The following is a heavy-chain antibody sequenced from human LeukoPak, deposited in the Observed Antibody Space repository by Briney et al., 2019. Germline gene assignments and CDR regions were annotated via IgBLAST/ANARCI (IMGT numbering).Heavy chain of an antibody. D-gene: IGHD5-12*01. CDR2: IRYDGSNK. CDR3: AAYSGYAKTFDY. J-gene: IGHJ4*02. V-gene: IGHV3-30*02. CDR1: GFTFSSYG. Sequence: GGSLRLSCAASGFTFSSYGMHWVRQAPGKGLEWVAFIRYDGSNKYYADSVKGRFTISRDNSKNTLYLQMNSLRAEDTAVYYCAAYSGYAKTFDYWGQGTLVTVSS.